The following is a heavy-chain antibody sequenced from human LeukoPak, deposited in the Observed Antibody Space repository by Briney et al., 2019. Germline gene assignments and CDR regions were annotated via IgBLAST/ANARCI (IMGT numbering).Heavy chain of an antibody. J-gene: IGHJ4*02. Sequence: GGSLRLSCAASGFTFSSYAMSWVRQAPGKGLEWLSYINAASDATYYADSVKGRFTISRDNAKNSLYLQMNSLRAEDTAVYYCARERNLEIAVAGTIFDYWGPGTLVTVSS. D-gene: IGHD6-19*01. CDR1: GFTFSSYA. V-gene: IGHV3-48*01. CDR3: ARERNLEIAVAGTIFDY. CDR2: INAASDAT.